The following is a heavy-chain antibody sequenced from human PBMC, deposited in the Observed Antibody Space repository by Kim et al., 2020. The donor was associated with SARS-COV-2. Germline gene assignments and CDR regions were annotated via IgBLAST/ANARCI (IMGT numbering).Heavy chain of an antibody. V-gene: IGHV5-10-1*01. J-gene: IGHJ6*02. CDR1: GYSFTSYW. D-gene: IGHD6-19*01. CDR2: IDPSDSYT. CDR3: ARLPVGVAVGLYYYGMDV. Sequence: GESLKISCKGSGYSFTSYWISWVRQMPGKGLEWMGRIDPSDSYTNYSPSFQGHVTISADKSISTAYLQWSSLKASDTAMYYCARLPVGVAVGLYYYGMDVWGQGTTVTVSS.